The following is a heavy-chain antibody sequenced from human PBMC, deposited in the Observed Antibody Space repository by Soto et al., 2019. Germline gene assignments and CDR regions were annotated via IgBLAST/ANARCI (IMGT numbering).Heavy chain of an antibody. J-gene: IGHJ6*02. CDR2: IWYDGSNK. V-gene: IGHV3-33*01. CDR3: ARDNRQNYYGMDV. CDR1: GFTFSSYG. Sequence: GGSLRLSCAASGFTFSSYGMPWVRQAPGKGLEWVAVIWYDGSNKYYADSVKGRFTISRDNSKNTLYLQMNSLRAEDTAVYYCARDNRQNYYGMDVWGRGTTVTVSS.